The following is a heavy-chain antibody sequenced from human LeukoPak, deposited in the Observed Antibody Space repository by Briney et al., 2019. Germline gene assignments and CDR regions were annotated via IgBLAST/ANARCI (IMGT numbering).Heavy chain of an antibody. D-gene: IGHD7-27*01. CDR3: ARLQGRGDNYLDY. V-gene: IGHV4-59*08. J-gene: IGHJ4*02. Sequence: SETLSLTCAVYGGSISNYYWSWIRQPPGKRLEWIGYVSYSGSSSSNPSLESRVTISVDMSKSQFSLRLTSVTASDTAVYYCARLQGRGDNYLDYWGQGTLVTVSS. CDR1: GGSISNYY. CDR2: VSYSGSS.